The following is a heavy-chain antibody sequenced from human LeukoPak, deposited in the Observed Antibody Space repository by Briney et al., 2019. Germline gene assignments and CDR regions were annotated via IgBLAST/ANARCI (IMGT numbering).Heavy chain of an antibody. Sequence: SETLSLTCTVSDGSISGTSYYWGWLGQPPGTGPEWIDNIYYSGTVYYNPSLKSRATLSLDTSKNQFPLKLSSVTAADTAVYVCAGVTRYEYARNNYYIDGWGKRTTVTVS. CDR2: IYYSGTV. V-gene: IGHV4-39*06. J-gene: IGHJ6*03. CDR1: DGSISGTSYY. D-gene: IGHD2-8*01. CDR3: AGVTRYEYARNNYYIDG.